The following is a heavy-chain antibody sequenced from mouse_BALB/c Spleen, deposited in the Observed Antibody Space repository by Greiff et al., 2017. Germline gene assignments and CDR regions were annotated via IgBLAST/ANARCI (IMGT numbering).Heavy chain of an antibody. J-gene: IGHJ4*01. D-gene: IGHD2-1*01. CDR3: ARDGNYPIYAMDY. CDR1: GYSITSDYA. Sequence: EVKLMESGPGLVKPSQSLSLTCTVTGYSITSDYAWNWIRQFPGNKLEWMGYISYSGSTSYNPSLKSRISITRDTSKNQFFLQLNSVTTEDTATYYCARDGNYPIYAMDYWGQGTSVTVSS. CDR2: ISYSGST. V-gene: IGHV3-2*02.